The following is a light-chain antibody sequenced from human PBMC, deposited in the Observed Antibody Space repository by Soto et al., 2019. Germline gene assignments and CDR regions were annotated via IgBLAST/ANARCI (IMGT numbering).Light chain of an antibody. CDR3: GSYTSTDTPFV. CDR1: SSDVGGYNY. J-gene: IGLJ1*01. CDR2: EVS. Sequence: QSVLNQPASVSGSPGQSITISCTGTSSDVGGYNYVSWYQQHPGKAPKLMIYEVSYRPSGVSDRFSGSKSGNTASLTISNLEAEDESDYYCGSYTSTDTPFVFGTGTKVTVL. V-gene: IGLV2-14*01.